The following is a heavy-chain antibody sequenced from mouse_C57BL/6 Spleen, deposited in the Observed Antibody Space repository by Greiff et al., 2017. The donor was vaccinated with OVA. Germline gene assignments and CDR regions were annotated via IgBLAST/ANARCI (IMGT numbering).Heavy chain of an antibody. CDR1: GYSFTGYY. V-gene: IGHV1-42*01. CDR3: ARFYYGNYVDY. D-gene: IGHD2-1*01. J-gene: IGHJ2*01. Sequence: EVQLQESGPELVKPGASVKISCKASGYSFTGYYMNWVKQSPEKSLEWIGEINPSTGGTTYNQKFKAKATLTVDKSSSTAYMQLKSLTSEDSAVYYCARFYYGNYVDYWGQGTTLTVSS. CDR2: INPSTGGT.